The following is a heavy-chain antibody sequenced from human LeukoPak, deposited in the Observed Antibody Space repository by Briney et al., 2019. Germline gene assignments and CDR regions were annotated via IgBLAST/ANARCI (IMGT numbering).Heavy chain of an antibody. J-gene: IGHJ4*02. Sequence: KASETLSLTCAVYGGSFSGYYWSWIRQPPGKGLEWIGEINHSGSTNYNPSLKSRVTISVDTSKNQFSLKLSSVTAADTAVYYCARGAPAADIVVVPAAITDYWGQGTLVTVSS. CDR1: GGSFSGYY. V-gene: IGHV4-34*01. CDR3: ARGAPAADIVVVPAAITDY. CDR2: INHSGST. D-gene: IGHD2-2*02.